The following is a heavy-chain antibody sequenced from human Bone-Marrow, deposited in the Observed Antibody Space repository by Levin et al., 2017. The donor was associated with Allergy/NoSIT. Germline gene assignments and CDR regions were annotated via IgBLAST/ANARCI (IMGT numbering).Heavy chain of an antibody. D-gene: IGHD5-12*01. V-gene: IGHV3-30*03. CDR2: ISFDGNNQ. CDR3: ASQRGCDGDDEFDY. Sequence: GESLKISCAASGFIFSSHGMHWVRQAPGKGLEWVAFISFDGNNQYYADSVKGRFTISRDNSKNSLFLQMNSLGAVDTGFYFCASQRGCDGDDEFDYWGHGTLVTVSS. J-gene: IGHJ4*01. CDR1: GFIFSSHG.